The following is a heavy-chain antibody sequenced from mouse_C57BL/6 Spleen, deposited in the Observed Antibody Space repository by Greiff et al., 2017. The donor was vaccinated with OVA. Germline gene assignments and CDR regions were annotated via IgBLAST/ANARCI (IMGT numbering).Heavy chain of an antibody. CDR1: GYAFTNYL. CDR3: ARSAYYSNNFCDY. Sequence: QVQLKESGAELVRPGTSVKVSCKASGYAFTNYLIEWVKQRPGQGLEWIGVINPGSGGTNYNEKFKGKATLTADKSSSTAYMQLSSLTSEDSAVYFCARSAYYSNNFCDYWGQGTTLTVSS. J-gene: IGHJ2*01. V-gene: IGHV1-54*01. CDR2: INPGSGGT. D-gene: IGHD2-5*01.